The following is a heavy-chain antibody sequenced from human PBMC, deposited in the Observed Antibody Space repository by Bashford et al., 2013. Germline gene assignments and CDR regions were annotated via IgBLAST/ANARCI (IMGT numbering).Heavy chain of an antibody. Sequence: SSETLSLTCAVYGGSFSGYYWSWIRQPPGKGLEWIGEINHSGSTNYNPSLKSRVTISVDTSKNQFSLKLSSVTAADTAVYYCASTNWGFNRRYYYYMDVWGKGTTVTVSS. V-gene: IGHV4-34*01. J-gene: IGHJ6*03. CDR3: ASTNWGFNRRYYYYMDV. CDR1: GGSFSGYY. D-gene: IGHD7-27*01. CDR2: INHSGST.